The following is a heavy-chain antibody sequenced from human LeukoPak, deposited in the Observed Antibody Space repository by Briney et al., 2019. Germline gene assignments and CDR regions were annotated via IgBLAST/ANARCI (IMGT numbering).Heavy chain of an antibody. Sequence: SETLSLTCIVSGGSISPYYWSWIRQPPGKGLEWIGYIYYSGSTNYDPSLKSRVTIAIDTSKNQFSLKVSSVTAADTAVYYCARHPPGRPYFDYWGRGTLVTVSS. CDR2: IYYSGST. V-gene: IGHV4-59*08. CDR3: ARHPPGRPYFDY. CDR1: GGSISPYY. J-gene: IGHJ4*02.